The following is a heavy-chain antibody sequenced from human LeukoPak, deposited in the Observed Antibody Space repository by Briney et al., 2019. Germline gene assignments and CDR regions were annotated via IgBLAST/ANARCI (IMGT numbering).Heavy chain of an antibody. J-gene: IGHJ6*03. D-gene: IGHD5-24*01. CDR2: INHSGST. Sequence: SETLSLTCAVYGGSFSGYYWSWIRQPPGKGLEWIGEINHSGSTNYNPSLKSRITISVDTSKNQFSLKLSSVTAADTAVYYCARGREMATRKYYYYYYMDVWGKGTTVTVSS. CDR1: GGSFSGYY. CDR3: ARGREMATRKYYYYYYMDV. V-gene: IGHV4-34*01.